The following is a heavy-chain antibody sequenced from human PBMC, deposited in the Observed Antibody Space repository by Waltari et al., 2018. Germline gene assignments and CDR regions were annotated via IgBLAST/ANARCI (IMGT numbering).Heavy chain of an antibody. CDR1: GFTFGGYW. D-gene: IGHD3-16*01. J-gene: IGHJ4*02. CDR2: IKADGSEQ. CDR3: ARGSAYYVRVWDY. Sequence: EVQLVESGGGLVQPGGSLRIHCAASGFTFGGYWMTWVRQAPGKGLEWVANIKADGSEQYYVDSVKGRFTISRDNARNSLYLQMNSLIADDTGVYYCARGSAYYVRVWDYWGQGTLVTVSS. V-gene: IGHV3-7*03.